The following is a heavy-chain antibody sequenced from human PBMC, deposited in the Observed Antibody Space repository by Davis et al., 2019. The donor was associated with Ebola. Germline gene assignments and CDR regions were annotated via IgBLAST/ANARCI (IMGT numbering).Heavy chain of an antibody. CDR2: IYPGDSDT. CDR1: GYSFTSYW. J-gene: IGHJ4*02. D-gene: IGHD3-22*01. V-gene: IGHV5-51*01. CDR3: ASQVYDSSGYFDY. Sequence: KVSCKGSGYSFTSYWIGWVRQMPGKGLEWMGIIYPGDSDTRYSPSFQGQVTISADKSISTAYLQWRSLKASDTAMYYCASQVYDSSGYFDYWGQGTLVTVSS.